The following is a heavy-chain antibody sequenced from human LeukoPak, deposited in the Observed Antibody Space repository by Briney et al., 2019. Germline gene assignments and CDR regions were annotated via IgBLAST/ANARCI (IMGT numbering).Heavy chain of an antibody. CDR1: GFTFSSHW. CDR3: ARDYNWNPPDY. J-gene: IGHJ4*02. Sequence: GGSLRLSCAASGFTFSSHWMHWVRQVPGKGLVWVSRIDSDGRITTYADSVKGRLTISRDNAKNTLYLQMNTLRDEDTAVYYCARDYNWNPPDYWGQGTLVTVSS. CDR2: IDSDGRIT. D-gene: IGHD1-1*01. V-gene: IGHV3-74*01.